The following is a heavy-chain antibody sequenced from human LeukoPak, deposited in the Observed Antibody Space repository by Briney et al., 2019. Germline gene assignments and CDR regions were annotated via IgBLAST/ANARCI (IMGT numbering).Heavy chain of an antibody. V-gene: IGHV3-48*01. CDR2: ITATSSST. CDR3: ARDLEGSGSFYRPSYDY. J-gene: IGHJ4*02. CDR1: GFTFSSYG. D-gene: IGHD3-10*01. Sequence: PGGSLRLSCAASGFTFSSYGMSWVRQAPGKGLEWVSAITATSSSTHDADSVKGRFTISRDNAKNSLYLQMNSLRAEDTAVYYCARDLEGSGSFYRPSYDYWGQGTLVTVSS.